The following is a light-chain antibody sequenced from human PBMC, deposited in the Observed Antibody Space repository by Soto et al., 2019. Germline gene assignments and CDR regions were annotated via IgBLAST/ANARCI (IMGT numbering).Light chain of an antibody. CDR2: GAS. J-gene: IGKJ2*01. CDR3: QQYDSWPPSYT. CDR1: QRVGSY. Sequence: EIVMTQSPATLSVSLGDRATLSCRASQRVGSYLAWYQQKPGQAPRLLIYGASTRATGIPARFSGSGSETDFTLTLSSLQSEAFAVSYCQQYDSWPPSYTFGQGTKLEIK. V-gene: IGKV3-15*01.